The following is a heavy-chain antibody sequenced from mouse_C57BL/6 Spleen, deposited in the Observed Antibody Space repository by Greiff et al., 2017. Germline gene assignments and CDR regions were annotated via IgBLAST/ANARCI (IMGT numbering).Heavy chain of an antibody. Sequence: VQLQQSGPELVKPGASVKISCKASGYTFTDYYMNWVKQSHGKSLEWIGDINPNNGGTSYNQKFKGKATLTVDKSSSTAYMELRSLTSEDSAVYYCERKDYSNSFAYWGQGTLVTVSA. V-gene: IGHV1-26*01. J-gene: IGHJ3*01. CDR2: INPNNGGT. CDR1: GYTFTDYY. CDR3: ERKDYSNSFAY. D-gene: IGHD2-5*01.